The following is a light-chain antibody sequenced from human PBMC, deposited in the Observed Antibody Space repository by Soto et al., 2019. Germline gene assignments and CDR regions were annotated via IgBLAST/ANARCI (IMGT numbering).Light chain of an antibody. CDR2: HAA. J-gene: IGKJ5*01. Sequence: DIQLTQSPSFLSASVGDRFTITCLSSQDISSYLAWYQRRPGKAPNHLIYHAAQLAKGVTSRLSVSVSGTEFSFIITNLQREELATAQCKQNYGRPPHVVGPGTRLEIK. CDR1: QDISSY. V-gene: IGKV1-33*01. CDR3: KQNYGRPPHV.